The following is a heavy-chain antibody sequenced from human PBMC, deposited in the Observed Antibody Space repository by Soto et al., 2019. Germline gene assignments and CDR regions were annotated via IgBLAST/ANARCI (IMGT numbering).Heavy chain of an antibody. CDR1: GDSVSNNGAA. J-gene: IGHJ4*02. D-gene: IGHD2-15*01. V-gene: IGHV6-1*01. Sequence: SQTLSLTCAISGDSVSNNGAAWNWIRQSPSGGLEWLGRTYYRSKWFNDYAVSVKSRITISPDTSKNQFSLQLNAVTPDDTAVYYCARDPPTMLHDFEYWGQGTLVTVSS. CDR3: ARDPPTMLHDFEY. CDR2: TYYRSKWFN.